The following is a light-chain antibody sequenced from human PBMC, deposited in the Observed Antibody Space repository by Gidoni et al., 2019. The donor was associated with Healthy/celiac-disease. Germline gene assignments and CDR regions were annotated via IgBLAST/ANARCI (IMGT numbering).Light chain of an antibody. Sequence: DIQLTQSPSFLSASVGDRVTITCRASQGISSYLAWSQQKPGKAPKLLIYGASTLQRGVPSRFRGSGSGTEFTLTISSLQPEDFATYYCQQLNSYPHTFGGGTKVEIK. CDR2: GAS. V-gene: IGKV1-9*01. CDR1: QGISSY. CDR3: QQLNSYPHT. J-gene: IGKJ4*01.